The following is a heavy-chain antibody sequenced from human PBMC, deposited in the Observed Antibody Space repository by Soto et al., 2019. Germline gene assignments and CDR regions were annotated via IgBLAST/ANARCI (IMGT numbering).Heavy chain of an antibody. D-gene: IGHD6-19*01. CDR2: ISPKSGGT. CDR1: GYTFTGYY. Sequence: GASVKVSCKASGYTFTGYYMHWVRQAPGQGFEWMGRISPKSGGTNYAQKFQGRVTMTWNTSLNTAYMELSSLISEDTAVYYCARPPGYISDWYYFDLWGQGTLVTVSS. CDR3: ARPPGYISDWYYFDL. V-gene: IGHV1-2*02. J-gene: IGHJ4*02.